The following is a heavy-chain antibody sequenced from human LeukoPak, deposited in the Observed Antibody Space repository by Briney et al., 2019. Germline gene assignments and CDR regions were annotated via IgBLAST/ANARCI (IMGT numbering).Heavy chain of an antibody. J-gene: IGHJ4*02. CDR3: AREERAYFDY. CDR1: GGSISSYY. CDR2: IYYSGST. D-gene: IGHD1-1*01. Sequence: SETLSLTCTVSGGSISSYYWSWIRQPPGKGLEWIGYIYYSGSTNYNPSLKSRVTISVDTSKNQFSLKLSSVTAADTAVYYCAREERAYFDYWGQGTLVTVSS. V-gene: IGHV4-59*01.